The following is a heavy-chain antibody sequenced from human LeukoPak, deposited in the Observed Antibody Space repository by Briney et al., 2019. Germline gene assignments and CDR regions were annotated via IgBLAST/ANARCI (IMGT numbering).Heavy chain of an antibody. CDR1: GRSFSGYY. CDR3: ARDGFGEAFDY. V-gene: IGHV4-34*01. Sequence: SETLSLTCAVYGRSFSGYYWSWIRQPPGKGLEWIGEINHSGSTNYNPSLKSRVTISVDTSKNQFSLKLSSVTAADTAVYYCARDGFGEAFDYWGQGTLVTVSS. J-gene: IGHJ4*02. CDR2: INHSGST. D-gene: IGHD2-2*03.